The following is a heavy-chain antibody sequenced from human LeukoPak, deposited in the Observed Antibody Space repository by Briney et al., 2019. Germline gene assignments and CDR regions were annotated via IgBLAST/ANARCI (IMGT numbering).Heavy chain of an antibody. V-gene: IGHV3-23*01. CDR1: GFTFSSYA. CDR3: ARQMTPHGNFDY. Sequence: GGSLRLSCAASGFTFSSYAMSWVRQAPGKGLEWVSAISGSGGSTYYADSVKGRFTISRDNSKNTLYLQMNSLRAEDTAVYYCARQMTPHGNFDYWGQGTLVTVSS. D-gene: IGHD1-26*01. J-gene: IGHJ4*02. CDR2: ISGSGGST.